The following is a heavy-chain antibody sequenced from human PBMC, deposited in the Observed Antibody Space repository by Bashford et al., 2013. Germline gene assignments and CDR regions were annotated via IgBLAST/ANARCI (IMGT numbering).Heavy chain of an antibody. Sequence: ASVKVSCKASGYTFTNYGISWVRQAPGQGLEWMGWISAYKGNTNYAQKLQGRLTMTTDTSTNTAYMELRSLRSDDTVVYYCARGHYGDYYYYYMDVWGQRATVTVSS. CDR1: GYTFTNYG. CDR2: ISAYKGNT. D-gene: IGHD4-17*01. CDR3: ARGHYGDYYYYYMDV. J-gene: IGHJ6*03. V-gene: IGHV1-18*01.